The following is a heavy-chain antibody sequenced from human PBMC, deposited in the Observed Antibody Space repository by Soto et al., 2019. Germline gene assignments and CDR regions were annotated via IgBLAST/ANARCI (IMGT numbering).Heavy chain of an antibody. Sequence: GASVKVSCKASGFTFTSSAVQWVRQARGQRLEWIGWIVVGCGNTNYAQKFQERVTITRDMSTSTAYMELSSLRSEDTAVYYCAVRGYSGYDLHYWGQGTLVTVSS. CDR2: IVVGCGNT. V-gene: IGHV1-58*01. CDR1: GFTFTSSA. CDR3: AVRGYSGYDLHY. J-gene: IGHJ4*02. D-gene: IGHD5-12*01.